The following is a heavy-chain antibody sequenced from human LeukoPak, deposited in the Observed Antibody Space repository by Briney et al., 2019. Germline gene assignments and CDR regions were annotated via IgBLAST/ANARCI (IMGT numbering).Heavy chain of an antibody. Sequence: SEFLSLTCAVSGFSISSYYWSWIRQPAGKGLEWIGRIYTSGTTNYNPSLKSRVTMPVDTSKNQLSLKLSSVTAADTAVYYCARDLTAITLVRGAANWFDPWGQGTLVTVSS. J-gene: IGHJ5*02. CDR1: GFSISSYY. CDR3: ARDLTAITLVRGAANWFDP. V-gene: IGHV4-4*07. D-gene: IGHD3-10*01. CDR2: IYTSGTT.